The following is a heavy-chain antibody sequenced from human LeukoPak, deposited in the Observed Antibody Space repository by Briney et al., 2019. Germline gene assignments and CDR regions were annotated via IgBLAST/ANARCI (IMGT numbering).Heavy chain of an antibody. CDR3: ARGLRAAAGKIFYFDY. CDR2: IYYSGST. CDR1: GGSFSGYY. V-gene: IGHV4-59*01. J-gene: IGHJ4*02. D-gene: IGHD6-13*01. Sequence: SETLSLTCAVYGGSFSGYYWSWIRQPPGKGLEWIGYIYYSGSTNYNPSLKSRVTISVDTSKNQFSLKLSSVTAADTAVYYCARGLRAAAGKIFYFDYWGQGTLVTVSS.